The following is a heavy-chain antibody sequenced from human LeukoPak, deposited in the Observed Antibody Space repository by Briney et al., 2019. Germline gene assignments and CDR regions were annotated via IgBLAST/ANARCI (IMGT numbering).Heavy chain of an antibody. CDR3: AKADGGQWPSSYYYYYMDV. D-gene: IGHD6-19*01. V-gene: IGHV3-48*03. CDR1: GFTFSSYE. CDR2: ISSSGSTI. J-gene: IGHJ6*03. Sequence: GGSLRLSCAASGFTFSSYEMNWVRQAPGKGLEWVSYISSSGSTIYYADSVKGRFTISRDNAKNSLYLQMNSLRAEDTAVYYCAKADGGQWPSSYYYYYMDVWGKGTTVTVSS.